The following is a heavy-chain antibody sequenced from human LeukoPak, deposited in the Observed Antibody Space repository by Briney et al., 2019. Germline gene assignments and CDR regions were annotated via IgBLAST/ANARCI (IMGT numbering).Heavy chain of an antibody. D-gene: IGHD3-3*01. CDR3: ARGAVLRFLEWLPGYGIDV. V-gene: IGHV4-34*01. CDR1: GGSFSGYY. CDR2: INHSGST. Sequence: SETLSLTCAVYGGSFSGYYWSWIRQPPGKGLEWIGEINHSGSTNYNPSLKSRVTISVDTSKNQFSLKLSSVTAADPAVYYCARGAVLRFLEWLPGYGIDVWGQGNTVTVSS. J-gene: IGHJ6*01.